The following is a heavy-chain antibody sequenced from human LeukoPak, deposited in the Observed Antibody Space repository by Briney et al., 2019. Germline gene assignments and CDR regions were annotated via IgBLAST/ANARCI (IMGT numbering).Heavy chain of an antibody. V-gene: IGHV3-23*01. CDR3: AKTVNYYGSGMLDY. J-gene: IGHJ4*02. Sequence: GGSLRLSCAVSGFTLSSHAMSCVRQAPGKGLEWVSAISGSGGSTYYADSVKGRFTISRDNSKNTLYLQMNSLRAEDTAVYYCAKTVNYYGSGMLDYWGQGTLVTVSS. D-gene: IGHD3-10*01. CDR2: ISGSGGST. CDR1: GFTLSSHA.